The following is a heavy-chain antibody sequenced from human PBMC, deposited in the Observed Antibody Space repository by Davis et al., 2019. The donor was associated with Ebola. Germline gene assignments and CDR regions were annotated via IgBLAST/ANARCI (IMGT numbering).Heavy chain of an antibody. D-gene: IGHD3-9*01. V-gene: IGHV4-30-4*01. CDR3: ARDLVSYGMDV. CDR2: IYYSGST. Sequence: SETLSLTCTVSGGSISSGDYYWSWIRQPPGKGLEWIGYIYYSGSTYYNPSLKSRVTISVDTSKNQFSLKLSSVTAADTAVYYCARDLVSYGMDVWGQGTTVTVSS. J-gene: IGHJ6*02. CDR1: GGSISSGDYY.